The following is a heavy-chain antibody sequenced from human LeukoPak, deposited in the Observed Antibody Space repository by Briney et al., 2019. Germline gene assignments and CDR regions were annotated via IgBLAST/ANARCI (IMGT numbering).Heavy chain of an antibody. CDR2: IYTTGST. V-gene: IGHV4-4*07. J-gene: IGHJ4*02. Sequence: KSSETLSLTCTVSDGSISSNYWSWIRKPAAQGMEWIGRIYTTGSTNYNPSLKSRVTISVDTAKNQFSLNLSSVTAADTAVYYCARDRGDYGGPDYWGRGTLVTVSS. CDR3: ARDRGDYGGPDY. D-gene: IGHD4-23*01. CDR1: DGSISSNY.